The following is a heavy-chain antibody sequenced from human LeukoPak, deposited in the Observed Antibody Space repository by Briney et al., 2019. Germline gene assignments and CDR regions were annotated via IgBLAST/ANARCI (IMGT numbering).Heavy chain of an antibody. Sequence: ETLSLTCAVYGGSFSGYYWSWIRQPPGKGLEWVSGINWNGGSTGYADSVKGRFTISRDNSKNTLYLQMNSLRAEDTAVYYCARRTSPFDYWGQGTLVTVSS. CDR2: INWNGGST. CDR3: ARRTSPFDY. D-gene: IGHD1-1*01. V-gene: IGHV3-20*04. J-gene: IGHJ4*02. CDR1: GGSFSGYY.